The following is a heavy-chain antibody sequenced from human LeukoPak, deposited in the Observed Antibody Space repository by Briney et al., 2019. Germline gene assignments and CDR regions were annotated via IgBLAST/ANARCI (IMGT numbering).Heavy chain of an antibody. D-gene: IGHD5-12*01. CDR3: ARDPGSGYEEHFDY. CDR2: INWNGGST. Sequence: GGSLRLSCAASGFTFDDYGMSWVRQAPGKGLEWVSGINWNGGSTGYADPVKGRFTISRDNAKNSLYLQMNSLRAEDTAVYYCARDPGSGYEEHFDYWGQGTLVTVSS. V-gene: IGHV3-20*04. J-gene: IGHJ4*02. CDR1: GFTFDDYG.